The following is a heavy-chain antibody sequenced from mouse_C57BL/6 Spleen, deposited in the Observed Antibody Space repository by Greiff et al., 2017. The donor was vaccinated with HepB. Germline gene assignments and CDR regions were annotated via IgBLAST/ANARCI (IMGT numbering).Heavy chain of an antibody. CDR2: ISSGSGTI. V-gene: IGHV5-17*01. J-gene: IGHJ4*01. D-gene: IGHD1-1*01. Sequence: EVNVVESGGGLVKPGGSLKFSCAASGSTFRDYGMHWVRQAPEKGLEWVAYISSGSGTIYYADTVKGRFTISRDNAKNTLFLQMTSLRSEDTAMYYCARKGYYGSMDYWGQGTSVTVSS. CDR3: ARKGYYGSMDY. CDR1: GSTFRDYG.